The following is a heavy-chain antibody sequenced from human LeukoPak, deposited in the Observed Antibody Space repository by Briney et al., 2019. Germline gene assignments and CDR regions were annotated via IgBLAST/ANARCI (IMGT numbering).Heavy chain of an antibody. D-gene: IGHD3-3*01. CDR2: INPNSGGT. V-gene: IGHV1-2*02. CDR3: ARGGDFWSGSDPYGMDV. J-gene: IGHJ6*02. Sequence: ASVKVSCKASEYTCIGYYMHWVRQAPGQGLEWMAWINPNSGGTNYAQKFQGRVALTRDTSISTAYMELSRLRSDDTAVYYCARGGDFWSGSDPYGMDVWGQGTTVTVSS. CDR1: EYTCIGYY.